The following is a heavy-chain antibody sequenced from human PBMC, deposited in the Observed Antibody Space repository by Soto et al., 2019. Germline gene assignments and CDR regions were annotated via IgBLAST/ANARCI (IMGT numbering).Heavy chain of an antibody. D-gene: IGHD3-10*01. V-gene: IGHV3-7*01. CDR3: ARASRYGSGASVTNYLHY. J-gene: IGHJ4*01. CDR2: IKWDASEK. CDR1: GCTFCYYW. Sequence: PGGSLRLSCAAAGCTFCYYWRSWVRQAPGKGLEWLATIKWDASEKKYVDSVKGRFTMSRDNAKNSVYRQMDSLRAEDMAVYYCARASRYGSGASVTNYLHYWGHGTLVTASS.